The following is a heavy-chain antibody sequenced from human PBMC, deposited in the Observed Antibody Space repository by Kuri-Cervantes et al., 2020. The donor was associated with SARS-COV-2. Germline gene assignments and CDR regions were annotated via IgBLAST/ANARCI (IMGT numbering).Heavy chain of an antibody. CDR2: INSDGSST. Sequence: GESLKISCAASGFTFSSYWMHWVRQAPGKGLVWVSRINSDGSSTSYADSVKGRFTISRDNAKNTLYLHMKSLRSEDTAIYYCAKDRAGVHDFWGQGTLVTVSS. CDR1: GFTFSSYW. CDR3: AKDRAGVHDF. D-gene: IGHD2-21*01. J-gene: IGHJ4*02. V-gene: IGHV3-74*01.